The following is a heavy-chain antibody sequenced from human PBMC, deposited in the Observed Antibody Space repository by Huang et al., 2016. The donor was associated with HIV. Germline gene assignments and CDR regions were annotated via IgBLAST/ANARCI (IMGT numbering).Heavy chain of an antibody. CDR1: GGSFSGYY. CDR2: INHSGGT. Sequence: QVHLQQWGAGLLKPSGTLSLTCGVYGGSFSGYYWTWIRRSPGKGLGWIGEINHSGGTNYNPSLKSRVSMSVGTSKNQFSLKVYSLIAADTGIYYCARERSIWGQGTEVIVSS. J-gene: IGHJ3*02. V-gene: IGHV4-34*01. CDR3: ARERSI.